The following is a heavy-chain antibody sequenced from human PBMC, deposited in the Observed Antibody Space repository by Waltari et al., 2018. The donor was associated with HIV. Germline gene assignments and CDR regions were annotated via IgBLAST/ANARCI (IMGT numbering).Heavy chain of an antibody. CDR3: ARYALRVGAACWNFDL. Sequence: HLQLQESVPVQAKPSVTLSVTCTVTADSLRNCHYFCDWIRQTPGKGLEWIGSNYYSGSTYYNPSLKSRVTISVDTSKSQFSLKLSTVTAADTAVFYCARYALRVGAACWNFDLWGRGTLVTVSS. V-gene: IGHV4-39*01. CDR2: NYYSGST. CDR1: ADSLRNCHYF. D-gene: IGHD1-26*01. J-gene: IGHJ2*01.